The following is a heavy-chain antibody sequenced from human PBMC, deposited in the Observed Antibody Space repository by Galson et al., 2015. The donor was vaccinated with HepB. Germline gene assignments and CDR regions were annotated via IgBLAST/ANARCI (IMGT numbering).Heavy chain of an antibody. CDR2: ISSQAVST. J-gene: IGHJ3*02. D-gene: IGHD6-19*01. V-gene: IGHV3-64*01. CDR1: GFTFSSYA. Sequence: SLRLSCAASGFTFSSYAMDWVRQAPGKGLGSFSGISSQAVSTYYANSVKGRFTISRDNSKNTVYLQMGSLRAEDMAVYYCARDRSGSGWYRGAFDIWGQGTVVTVSS. CDR3: ARDRSGSGWYRGAFDI.